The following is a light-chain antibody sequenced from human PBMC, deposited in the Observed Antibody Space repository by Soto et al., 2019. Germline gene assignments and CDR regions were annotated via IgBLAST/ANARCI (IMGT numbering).Light chain of an antibody. V-gene: IGLV2-14*01. Sequence: QSALTQPASVSGSPGQSITISCTGTSSDLDGYNYVSWYQYHPGKAPKLMIYDVSNRPSGIPDRFSGSKSGTSATLGITGLQTGDEADYYCGTWDSSLSAGVFGGGTKLTVL. CDR1: SSDLDGYNY. CDR2: DVS. J-gene: IGLJ3*02. CDR3: GTWDSSLSAGV.